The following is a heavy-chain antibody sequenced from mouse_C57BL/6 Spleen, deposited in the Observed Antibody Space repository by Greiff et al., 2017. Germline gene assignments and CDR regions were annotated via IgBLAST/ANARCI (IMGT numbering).Heavy chain of an antibody. CDR1: GFSLTSYG. J-gene: IGHJ2*01. CDR3: AKNRENDYDGVYFDY. V-gene: IGHV2-5*01. CDR2: IWRGGST. D-gene: IGHD2-4*01. Sequence: VHLVESGPGLVQPSQSLSITCTVSGFSLTSYGVHWVRQSPGKGLEWLGVIWRGGSTDYNAAFMSRLSITKDNSKSQVFFKMNSLQADDTAIYYCAKNRENDYDGVYFDYWGQGTTLTVSS.